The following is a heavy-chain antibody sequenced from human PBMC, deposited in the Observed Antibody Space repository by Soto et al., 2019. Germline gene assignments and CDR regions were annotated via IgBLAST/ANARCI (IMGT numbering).Heavy chain of an antibody. Sequence: PGGSLRLSCAASGFTFSSYSMNWVRQAPGKGLEWVSSISSSSSYIYYADSVKGRFTISRDNAKNSLYLQMNSLRAEDTAVYYCARGNPPLYDIVVVPAAMDYYGMDVWGQGTTVTVSS. J-gene: IGHJ6*02. CDR3: ARGNPPLYDIVVVPAAMDYYGMDV. CDR2: ISSSSSYI. CDR1: GFTFSSYS. D-gene: IGHD2-2*01. V-gene: IGHV3-21*01.